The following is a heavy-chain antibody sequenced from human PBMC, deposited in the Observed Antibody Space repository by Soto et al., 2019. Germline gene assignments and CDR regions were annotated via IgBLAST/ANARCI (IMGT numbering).Heavy chain of an antibody. CDR1: GGTFSSYA. Sequence: QVQLVQSGAEVKKPGSSVKVSCKASGGTFSSYAISWVRQAPGQGLEWMGGIIPIFGTVNYAQKFQGRVTITADESTSTADMELSSLRSEGTAVYYCARGNHRWLQLWYFDLWGRGTLVTVSS. D-gene: IGHD5-12*01. J-gene: IGHJ2*01. CDR3: ARGNHRWLQLWYFDL. CDR2: IIPIFGTV. V-gene: IGHV1-69*12.